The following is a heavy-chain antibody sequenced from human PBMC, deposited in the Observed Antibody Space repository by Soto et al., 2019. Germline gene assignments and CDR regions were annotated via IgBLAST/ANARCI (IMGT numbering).Heavy chain of an antibody. D-gene: IGHD2-8*01. V-gene: IGHV4-31*03. CDR1: GGSISIGGYY. CDR3: ARLGLMVYALDY. CDR2: IYYSGST. Sequence: SLTCTVSGGSISIGGYYWSWIRQHPGKGLEWIGYIYYSGSTYYNPSLKSRVTISVDTSKNQFSLKLSSVTAADTAVYYCARLGLMVYALDYWGQGTLVTVSS. J-gene: IGHJ4*02.